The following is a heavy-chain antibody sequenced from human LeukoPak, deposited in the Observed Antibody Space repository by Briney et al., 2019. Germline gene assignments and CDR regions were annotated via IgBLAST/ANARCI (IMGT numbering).Heavy chain of an antibody. Sequence: SETLSLTCSLSGASVSDYYCNGLRQPPGKGLEWIGYVYNSGITNYNPSLRRRVTISVDTSKNQFSLKLNSVTAADTAVYYCARVRLSSGYSNWGQGTLVTVSS. J-gene: IGHJ4*02. V-gene: IGHV4-59*02. CDR2: VYNSGIT. CDR1: GASVSDYY. D-gene: IGHD3-22*01. CDR3: ARVRLSSGYSN.